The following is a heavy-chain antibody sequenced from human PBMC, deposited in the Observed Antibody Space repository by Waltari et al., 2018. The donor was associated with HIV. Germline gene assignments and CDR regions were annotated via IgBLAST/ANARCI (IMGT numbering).Heavy chain of an antibody. J-gene: IGHJ4*02. V-gene: IGHV3-74*01. CDR2: SNSDGMST. D-gene: IGHD6-13*01. CDR3: ARNLEVAAAGGGVDY. Sequence: EVQLVESGGGLVQPGGSLRLSCAASGFTFSSYWMHWVRQAPGKGLVGVSRSNSDGMSTSYADSVKGRFTISRDNAKNTLYLQMNSLRAEDTAVYYCARNLEVAAAGGGVDYWGQGTLVTVSS. CDR1: GFTFSSYW.